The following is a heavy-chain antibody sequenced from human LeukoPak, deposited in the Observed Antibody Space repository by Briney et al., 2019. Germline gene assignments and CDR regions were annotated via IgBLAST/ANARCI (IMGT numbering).Heavy chain of an antibody. V-gene: IGHV1-2*02. D-gene: IGHD3-22*01. J-gene: IGHJ4*02. CDR1: GYTFTGYY. CDR3: ARAGYYYDSSGYSDY. CDR2: INPNSGGT. Sequence: ASVKVSCKASGYTFTGYYMHWVRQAPGQGLEWMGWINPNSGGTNYAQKFQGRVTMTRDTSISTAYMELSRLRSDDTAVYYCARAGYYYDSSGYSDYWGQGTLATVSS.